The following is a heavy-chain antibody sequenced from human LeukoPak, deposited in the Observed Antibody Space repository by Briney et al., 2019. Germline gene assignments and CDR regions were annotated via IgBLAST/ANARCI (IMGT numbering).Heavy chain of an antibody. V-gene: IGHV3-23*01. J-gene: IGHJ1*01. CDR2: ISGSGGST. CDR1: RFTFSSYA. D-gene: IGHD6-13*01. CDR3: AKDPAASGTAEYFHH. Sequence: GGSLRLSCAASRFTFSSYAMSWVRQAPGKGLAGVSVISGSGGSTYYADSVKGRFTISRDNSKNTLYLQMNSLRAEDTALYYCAKDPAASGTAEYFHHWGQGTLVTVSS.